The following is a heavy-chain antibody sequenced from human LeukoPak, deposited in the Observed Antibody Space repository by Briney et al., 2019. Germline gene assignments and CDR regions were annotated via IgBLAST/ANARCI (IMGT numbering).Heavy chain of an antibody. CDR2: ISSSGTTI. V-gene: IGHV3-48*03. Sequence: GGSLRLSCAASGFSFSTYEMNWVRQAPGKGLEWVSYISSSGTTINYADSVKGRFTISRDNAKNSLYLQMNSLRAEDTALYYCARGKHTLGGMDVWGKGTSVTISS. J-gene: IGHJ6*03. D-gene: IGHD2-21*01. CDR1: GFSFSTYE. CDR3: ARGKHTLGGMDV.